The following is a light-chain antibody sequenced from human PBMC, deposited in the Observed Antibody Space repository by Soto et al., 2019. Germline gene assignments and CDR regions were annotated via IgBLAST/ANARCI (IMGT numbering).Light chain of an antibody. Sequence: IVLTQSPDSLALSLGERATINCTSSQSLLYSPNNRDYLSWFQQRPGQPPKLLIYWASSRESGVPDRLSGSGSGTDFTLTISSLQAEDVAVYFCHQYCRLTLTFGGGTKVDIX. CDR1: QSLLYSPNNRDY. J-gene: IGKJ4*01. CDR2: WAS. CDR3: HQYCRLTLT. V-gene: IGKV4-1*01.